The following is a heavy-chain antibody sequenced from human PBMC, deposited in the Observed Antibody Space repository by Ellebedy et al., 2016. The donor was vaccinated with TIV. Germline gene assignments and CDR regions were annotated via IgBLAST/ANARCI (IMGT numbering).Heavy chain of an antibody. J-gene: IGHJ4*02. V-gene: IGHV3-74*01. CDR1: GSTSSIYW. CDR3: ARDLSIAAAGTLERDY. CDR2: INIDGTTT. D-gene: IGHD6-13*01. Sequence: PGGSLRLSCAASGSTSSIYWMHWVRQAPGKGLVWVSRINIDGTTTSYSDSVKGRFTISRYNAKNTQYLQMNSLRAEDTAVYECARDLSIAAAGTLERDYWGQGTLVTVAS.